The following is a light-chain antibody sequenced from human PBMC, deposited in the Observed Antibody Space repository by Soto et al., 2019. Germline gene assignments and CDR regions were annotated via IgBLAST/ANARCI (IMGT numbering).Light chain of an antibody. CDR2: GAA. V-gene: IGKV1-17*01. Sequence: QMTQSRSYLSAPVEDRVAITRRARHVISTYLDWYQQKPGKAPRRLIYGAASWQVGVPSRFSGSGPGTEFTLTISSLQPEDFATYYCLQHNSYRLTFGQGTKVAIK. CDR3: LQHNSYRLT. CDR1: HVISTY. J-gene: IGKJ1*01.